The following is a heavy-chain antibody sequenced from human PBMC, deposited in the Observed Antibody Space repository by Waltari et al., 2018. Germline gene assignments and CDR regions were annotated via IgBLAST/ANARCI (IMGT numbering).Heavy chain of an antibody. CDR1: GYTFSGSY. J-gene: IGHJ4*02. D-gene: IGHD2-2*01. CDR3: ASPSFSSPTSAGY. Sequence: QVQLVQSGAEVKKTGASVKVSCKAFGYTFSGSYMYWVRQAPGQGLEWMGRINPKTSDIDYSQKFQGRFTMTADTSINTVYMELRRLRSDDTAVYFCASPSFSSPTSAGYWGQGTLVTVSS. CDR2: INPKTSDI. V-gene: IGHV1-2*06.